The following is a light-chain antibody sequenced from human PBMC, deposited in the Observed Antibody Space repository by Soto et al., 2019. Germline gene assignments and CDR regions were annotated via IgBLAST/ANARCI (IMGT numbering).Light chain of an antibody. CDR1: SSVVGSYNY. J-gene: IGLJ1*01. CDR3: NSYTSSSTLV. Sequence: QSVLAQPASMSGSPGQSITISCTGTSSVVGSYNYVSWYQQHPGKAPKLMIYDVSNRPSGVSNRFSGSKSGNTASLTISGLQAEDEAEYYCNSYTSSSTLVFGTGTKVTVL. CDR2: DVS. V-gene: IGLV2-14*03.